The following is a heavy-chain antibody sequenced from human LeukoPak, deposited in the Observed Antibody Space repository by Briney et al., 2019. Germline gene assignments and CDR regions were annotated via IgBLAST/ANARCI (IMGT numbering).Heavy chain of an antibody. J-gene: IGHJ4*02. Sequence: ASVKVSCKASGYTFTSYDINWVRQATGQGLEWMGWMNPNSGNTGYAQKFQGRVTITRNTSISTAYMELSSLRSEDTAVYYCARGIRGGSGSYYYFDYWGQGTLVTVSS. V-gene: IGHV1-8*01. D-gene: IGHD3-10*01. CDR2: MNPNSGNT. CDR1: GYTFTSYD. CDR3: ARGIRGGSGSYYYFDY.